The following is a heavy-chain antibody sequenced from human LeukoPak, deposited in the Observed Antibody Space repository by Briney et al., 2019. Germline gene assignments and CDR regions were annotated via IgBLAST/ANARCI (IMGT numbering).Heavy chain of an antibody. J-gene: IGHJ4*02. CDR3: ARDDSSGLFNFDY. CDR1: GYTFTSYD. D-gene: IGHD3-22*01. V-gene: IGHV1-8*01. CDR2: MNPNSGNT. Sequence: AASVKVSCKASGYTFTSYDINWVRQATGQGLEWMGWMNPNSGNTGHAQKFQGRVTITRNTSISTAYMELSSLRSEDTAVYYCARDDSSGLFNFDYWGQGTLVTVSS.